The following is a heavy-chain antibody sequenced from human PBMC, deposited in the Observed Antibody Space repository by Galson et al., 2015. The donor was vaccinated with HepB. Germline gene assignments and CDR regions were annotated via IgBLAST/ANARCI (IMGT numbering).Heavy chain of an antibody. J-gene: IGHJ4*02. D-gene: IGHD2-21*02. CDR2: ISGSGGST. CDR3: AKAPGPYCGGDCSPFDY. Sequence: LRLSCAASGFTFSSYAMSWVRQAPGKGLEWVSAISGSGGSTYYADSVKGRFTISRDNSKNTLYLQMNSLRAEDTAVYYCAKAPGPYCGGDCSPFDYWGQGTLVTVSS. CDR1: GFTFSSYA. V-gene: IGHV3-23*01.